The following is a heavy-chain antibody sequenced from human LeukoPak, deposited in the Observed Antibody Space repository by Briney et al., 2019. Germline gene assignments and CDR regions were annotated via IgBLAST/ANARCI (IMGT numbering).Heavy chain of an antibody. CDR3: ARAWDQ. D-gene: IGHD1-26*01. CDR2: ISSNGGST. CDR1: GFTFSSYA. Sequence: PGGSLRLSCAASGFTFSSYAMHWVRQAPGKGLEYVSAISSNGGSTYYANSVKGRFTISRDNSKNTLYLQMGSLRAEDMAVYYCARAWDQWGQGTLVTVSS. J-gene: IGHJ4*02. V-gene: IGHV3-64*01.